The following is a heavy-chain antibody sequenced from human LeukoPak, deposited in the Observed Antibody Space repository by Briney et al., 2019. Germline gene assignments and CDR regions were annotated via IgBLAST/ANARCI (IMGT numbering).Heavy chain of an antibody. CDR3: ASSNYYYGMDV. D-gene: IGHD6-13*01. CDR1: GGSISSSSYY. V-gene: IGHV4-39*01. CDR2: IYYSGST. Sequence: SETLSLTCTVSGGSISSSSYYWGWIRKPPGKGLEWIGSIYYSGSTYYNPSLKSRVTISVDTSKNQFSLKLSSVTAADTAVYYCASSNYYYGMDVWGQGTTVTVSS. J-gene: IGHJ6*02.